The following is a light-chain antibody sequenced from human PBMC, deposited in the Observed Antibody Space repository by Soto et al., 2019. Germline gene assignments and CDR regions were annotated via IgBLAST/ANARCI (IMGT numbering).Light chain of an antibody. CDR2: DDN. CDR1: NIGRKA. CDR3: QVWDNTSDHYV. J-gene: IGLJ1*01. V-gene: IGLV3-21*02. Sequence: SYELTQPPSVSVAPGQTARISCGGNNIGRKAVHWYRQKPGQAPVLVVYDDNDRPSGIPERFSGSNSGNTATLTISRVEAGDEADYYCQVWDNTSDHYVFGTGTKVTVL.